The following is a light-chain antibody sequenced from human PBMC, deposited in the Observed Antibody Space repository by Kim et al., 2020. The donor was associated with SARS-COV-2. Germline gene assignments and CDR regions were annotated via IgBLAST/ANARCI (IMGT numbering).Light chain of an antibody. CDR1: KLGDKY. V-gene: IGLV3-1*01. CDR2: QDS. J-gene: IGLJ2*01. CDR3: QAWDSSYVV. Sequence: VSPGQTASIPCSGDKLGDKYASWYQQKPGQSPVLVIYQDSKRPSGIPERFSGSNSGNTATLTISGTQSMDEADYYCQAWDSSYVVFGGGTQLTVL.